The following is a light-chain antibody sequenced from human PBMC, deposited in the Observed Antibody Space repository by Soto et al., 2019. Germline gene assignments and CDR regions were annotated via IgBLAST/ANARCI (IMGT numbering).Light chain of an antibody. Sequence: DIQMTQSPSTLSASVGDRVTITCRASESISSWLAWYQQKPGKAPKLLIYKASSLESGIPSRFSGSGSGTEFTLTISSLQPDDFAAYYCQQYNSYPLTFGGGTKVEIK. J-gene: IGKJ4*01. CDR3: QQYNSYPLT. CDR1: ESISSW. V-gene: IGKV1-5*03. CDR2: KAS.